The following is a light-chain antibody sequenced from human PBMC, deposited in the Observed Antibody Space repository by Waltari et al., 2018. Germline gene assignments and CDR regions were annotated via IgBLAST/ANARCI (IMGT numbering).Light chain of an antibody. CDR2: ATS. CDR3: QQSYRAPLT. V-gene: IGKV1-39*01. Sequence: DIQMTQSPPALSASVGDRVTIICRASEDLNKYLNWYQQKPGKAPRLLISATSTLRSGVPSRFSGSSSGTDFSLTISSLQAEDFAMYYCQQSYRAPLTFGGGTKVEI. CDR1: EDLNKY. J-gene: IGKJ4*01.